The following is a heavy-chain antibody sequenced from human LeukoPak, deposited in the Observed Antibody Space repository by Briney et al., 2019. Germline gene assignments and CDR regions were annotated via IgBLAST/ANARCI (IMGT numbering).Heavy chain of an antibody. CDR3: GRGTYSSSWYNLGGDFDY. V-gene: IGHV4-34*01. D-gene: IGHD6-13*01. CDR1: GGSFSGYY. J-gene: IGHJ4*02. CDR2: INHSGST. Sequence: PSETLSLTCAVYGGSFSGYYWSWIRQPPGKGLVWIGGINHSGSTNYNASFKSGVTISVDTSRNQFSLKLITVTAADTAVFYYGRGTYSSSWYNLGGDFDYWGQGTLVTVSS.